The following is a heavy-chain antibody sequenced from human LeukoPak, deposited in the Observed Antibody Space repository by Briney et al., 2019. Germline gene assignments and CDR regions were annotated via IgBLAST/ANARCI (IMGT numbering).Heavy chain of an antibody. CDR2: ISSSSSTI. CDR1: GFTFSSYS. CDR3: ARSSLERHYSFDF. V-gene: IGHV3-48*01. Sequence: PGGSLRLSCAASGFTFSSYSMNWVRQAPGKGLEWVSYISSSSSTIYYADSVKGRFTISRDNAKNSLFLEMNSLRVDDTAMYFCARSSLERHYSFDFWGRGTLVTVSS. J-gene: IGHJ4*02. D-gene: IGHD1-1*01.